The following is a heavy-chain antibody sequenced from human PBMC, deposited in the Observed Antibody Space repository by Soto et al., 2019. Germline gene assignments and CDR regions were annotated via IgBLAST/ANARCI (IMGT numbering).Heavy chain of an antibody. D-gene: IGHD5-18*01. V-gene: IGHV1-69*01. CDR3: ARVPLDTAMVPLGFDL. CDR2: IIPIFGTA. CDR1: GGTFSSYA. Sequence: QVQLVQSGAEVKKPGSSVKVSCKASGGTFSSYAISWVRQAPGQGLEWMGGIIPIFGTANYAQKFQGRVTITADESTSTAYMELSRLRSEDTAVYYCARVPLDTAMVPLGFDLWGRGTLVTVSS. J-gene: IGHJ2*01.